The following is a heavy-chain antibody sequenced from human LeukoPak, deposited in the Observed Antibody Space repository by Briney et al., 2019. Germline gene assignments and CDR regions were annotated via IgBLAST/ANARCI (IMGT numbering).Heavy chain of an antibody. D-gene: IGHD3-22*01. V-gene: IGHV4-61*02. J-gene: IGHJ4*02. CDR2: IYTSGST. CDR3: ARELRRCPYYYDSSGYCPFDY. CDR1: GGSISSGSYY. Sequence: TSQTLSLTCTVSGGSISSGSYYWSWIRQPARKGLEWIGRIYTSGSTNYNPSLKSRVTMSVDTSKNQFSLKLSSVTAADTAVYYCARELRRCPYYYDSSGYCPFDYWGQGTLVTVSS.